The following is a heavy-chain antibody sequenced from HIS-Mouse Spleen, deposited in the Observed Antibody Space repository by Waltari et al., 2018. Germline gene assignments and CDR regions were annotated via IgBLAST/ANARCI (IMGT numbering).Heavy chain of an antibody. Sequence: QVQLQESGPGLVKPSETLSLTCTVPGYSISSGYYWGGIRQPPGKGLEWIGSIYHSGSTYYNPSLKSRVTISVDTSKNQFSLKLSSVTAADTAVYYCARVKTWGQGTLVTVSS. V-gene: IGHV4-38-2*02. CDR3: ARVKT. CDR2: IYHSGST. J-gene: IGHJ5*02. CDR1: GYSISSGYY.